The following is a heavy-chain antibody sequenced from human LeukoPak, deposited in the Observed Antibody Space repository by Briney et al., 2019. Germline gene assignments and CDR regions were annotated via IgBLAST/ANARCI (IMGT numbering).Heavy chain of an antibody. Sequence: RPSETLSLTCTVSGGSISSYSWSWIRQPPGKGLEWIGYIYHSGSTYYNPSLKSRVTISVDRSKNQFSLKLSSVTAADTAVYYCARATVTTQNFDYWGQGTLVTVSS. V-gene: IGHV4-30-2*01. CDR2: IYHSGST. CDR1: GGSISSYS. CDR3: ARATVTTQNFDY. J-gene: IGHJ4*02. D-gene: IGHD4-11*01.